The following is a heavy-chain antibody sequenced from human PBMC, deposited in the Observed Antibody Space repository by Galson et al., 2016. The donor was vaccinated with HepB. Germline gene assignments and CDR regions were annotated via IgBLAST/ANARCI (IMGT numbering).Heavy chain of an antibody. J-gene: IGHJ4*02. D-gene: IGHD1-1*01. CDR1: GFSFNDFC. CDR3: ARDVNNWTGDRRLFDL. V-gene: IGHV3-11*01. CDR2: ISHSGNTR. Sequence: SLRLSCAASGFSFNDFCMSWIRQPPGKALEWISYISHSGNTREYADSVKGRFTVSRDNNKNSVYLQLNSLRAEDTALYYCARDVNNWTGDRRLFDLWGQGTLVAVSS.